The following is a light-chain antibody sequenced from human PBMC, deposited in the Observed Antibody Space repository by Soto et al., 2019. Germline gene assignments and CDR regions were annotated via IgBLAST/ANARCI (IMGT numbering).Light chain of an antibody. Sequence: EIVMTQSPATLSVSPGERATLSCRASQSVSSNLAWYQQKPGQAPRLLIYGASTRATGIPARFSGSESGTEFTLTISSLQSEDFAVYYCQQYNNWPHTFGQGTKVEIK. CDR3: QQYNNWPHT. CDR2: GAS. V-gene: IGKV3-15*01. J-gene: IGKJ1*01. CDR1: QSVSSN.